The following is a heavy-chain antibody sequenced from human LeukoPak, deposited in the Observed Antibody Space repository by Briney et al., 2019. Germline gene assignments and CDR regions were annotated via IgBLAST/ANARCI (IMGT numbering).Heavy chain of an antibody. J-gene: IGHJ4*02. D-gene: IGHD2-8*01. CDR2: IYYSGST. Sequence: SETLSLTCTVSGGSISSSSYYWGWIRQPPGKGLEWIGSIYYSGSTYYHPSLKSRVTISVDTSKNQFSLKLSSVTAADTAVYYCARGYCTNAVCSLGPTQAWGQGTLVTVSS. CDR1: GGSISSSSYY. CDR3: ARGYCTNAVCSLGPTQA. V-gene: IGHV4-39*07.